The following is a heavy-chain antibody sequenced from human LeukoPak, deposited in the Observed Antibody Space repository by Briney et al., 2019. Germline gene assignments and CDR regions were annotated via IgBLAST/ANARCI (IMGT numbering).Heavy chain of an antibody. CDR3: ARAIESITIFGVVNDAFDI. CDR2: IYHSGST. J-gene: IGHJ3*02. V-gene: IGHV4-30-2*01. D-gene: IGHD3-3*01. CDR1: GGSISSGGYY. Sequence: PSETLSLTCTVSGGSISSGGYYWSWIRQHPGKGLEWIGYIYHSGSTYYNPSLKSRVTISVDRSKNQFSLKLSSVTAADTAVYYCARAIESITIFGVVNDAFDIWGQGTMVTVSS.